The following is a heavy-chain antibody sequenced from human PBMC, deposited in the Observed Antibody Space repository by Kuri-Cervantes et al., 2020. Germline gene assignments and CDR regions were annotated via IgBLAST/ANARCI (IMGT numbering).Heavy chain of an antibody. Sequence: LSLTCAVSGFTFSNYWMTWVRQAPGKGLEWVSGISWKSGSIGYADSVKGRFTISRDNAKNSLSLQMNSLRGEDTALYYCAKDRTAAMYYYYMDVWGKGTTVTVSS. CDR1: GFTFSNYW. D-gene: IGHD6-25*01. V-gene: IGHV3-9*01. CDR3: AKDRTAAMYYYYMDV. CDR2: ISWKSGSI. J-gene: IGHJ6*03.